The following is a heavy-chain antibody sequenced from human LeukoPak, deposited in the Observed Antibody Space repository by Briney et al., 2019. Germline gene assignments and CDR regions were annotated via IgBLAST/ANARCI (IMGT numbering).Heavy chain of an antibody. CDR1: GFTFSSYG. V-gene: IGHV3-30*02. Sequence: PGGSLRLSCAASGFTFSSYGMHWVRQAPGKGLEWVAFIRYDGSNKYYADSVKGRFTISRDNSKNTLYLQMNSLRAEDTALYYCAKDLNILTGVISGPVGDWGQGTLVTVSS. D-gene: IGHD3-9*01. CDR2: IRYDGSNK. J-gene: IGHJ4*02. CDR3: AKDLNILTGVISGPVGD.